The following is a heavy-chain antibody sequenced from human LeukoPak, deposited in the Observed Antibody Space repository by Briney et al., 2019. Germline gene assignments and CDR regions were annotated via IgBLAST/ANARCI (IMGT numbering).Heavy chain of an antibody. V-gene: IGHV3-74*01. J-gene: IGHJ4*02. CDR1: GFTFSSYW. D-gene: IGHD5-12*01. Sequence: GGSLRLSCAASGFTFSSYWMHWVLQAPGKGLVWVARISGEGTSTTYADSVKGRFTVSRDNAKNTLYLQMNSVRAEDTAVYYCARGGAYDLFYWGQGTLVTVSS. CDR2: ISGEGTST. CDR3: ARGGAYDLFY.